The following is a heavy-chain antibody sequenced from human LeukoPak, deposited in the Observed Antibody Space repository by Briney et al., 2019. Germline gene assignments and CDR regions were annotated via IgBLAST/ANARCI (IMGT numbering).Heavy chain of an antibody. V-gene: IGHV4-34*01. D-gene: IGHD6-6*01. Sequence: SETLSLTCAVYGGSFSGCYWSWIRQPPGKGLEWIGEINHSGSTNYNPSLKSRVTISVDTSKNQFSLKLSSVTAADTAVYYCARDLSEAKQLSRPYYYYGMDVWGQGTTVTVSS. CDR2: INHSGST. CDR1: GGSFSGCY. J-gene: IGHJ6*02. CDR3: ARDLSEAKQLSRPYYYYGMDV.